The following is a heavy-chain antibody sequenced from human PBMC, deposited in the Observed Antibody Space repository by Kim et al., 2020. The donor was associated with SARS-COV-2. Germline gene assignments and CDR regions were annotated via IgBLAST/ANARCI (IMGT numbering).Heavy chain of an antibody. V-gene: IGHV4-39*07. CDR3: ARDRGTMVRGVDY. D-gene: IGHD3-10*01. CDR1: GGSISSSSYY. Sequence: SETLSLTCTVSGGSISSSSYYWGWIRQPPGKGLEWIGSIYYSGSTYYNPSLKSRVTISVDTSKNQFSLKLSSVTAADTAVYYCARDRGTMVRGVDYWGQG. J-gene: IGHJ4*02. CDR2: IYYSGST.